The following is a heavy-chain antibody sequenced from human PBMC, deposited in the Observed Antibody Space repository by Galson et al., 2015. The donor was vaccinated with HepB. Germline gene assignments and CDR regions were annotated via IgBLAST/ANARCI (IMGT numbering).Heavy chain of an antibody. V-gene: IGHV3-13*05. D-gene: IGHD3-22*01. CDR2: IGVAGDP. Sequence: SLRLSCAASGFTFSTYDMHWVRQIEGKGLEWVSAIGVAGDPYYPDSVKGRFIISRENVKNSLYLQMNSLRAGDTAVYYCARAQSDSDNSGFYYDHWGQGTLVSVSS. J-gene: IGHJ5*02. CDR1: GFTFSTYD. CDR3: ARAQSDSDNSGFYYDH.